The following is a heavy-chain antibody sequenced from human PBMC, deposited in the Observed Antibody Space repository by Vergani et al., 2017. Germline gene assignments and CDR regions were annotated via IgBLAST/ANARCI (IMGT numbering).Heavy chain of an antibody. Sequence: QVQLVQSGAEVKKPGSSVKVSCKASGGPFSSYAISWVRQAPGQGLEWMGGIIPIFGTANYAQEFQGRVTITADESTSTAYMELSSLRSEDTAVYYGARGGTRCVEWTRYYYYGMDVWGQGTTVTVSS. V-gene: IGHV1-69*01. CDR3: ARGGTRCVEWTRYYYYGMDV. CDR1: GGPFSSYA. J-gene: IGHJ6*02. CDR2: IIPIFGTA. D-gene: IGHD3-3*01.